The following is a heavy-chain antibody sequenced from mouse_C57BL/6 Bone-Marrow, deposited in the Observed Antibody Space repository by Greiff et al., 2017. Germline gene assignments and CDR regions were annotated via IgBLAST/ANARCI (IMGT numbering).Heavy chain of an antibody. CDR1: GYSFTDYN. D-gene: IGHD2-4*01. Sequence: EVQLQQSGPELVKPGASVKISCKASGYSFTDYNMNWVKQSNGKSLEWIGVINPNYGTTSYNQKFKGKATLTVDKSSSPAYLQLNSLTSEDSAVYYWSRGFYYDYSFDYWGQGTTLTVSS. J-gene: IGHJ2*01. CDR2: INPNYGTT. V-gene: IGHV1-39*01. CDR3: SRGFYYDYSFDY.